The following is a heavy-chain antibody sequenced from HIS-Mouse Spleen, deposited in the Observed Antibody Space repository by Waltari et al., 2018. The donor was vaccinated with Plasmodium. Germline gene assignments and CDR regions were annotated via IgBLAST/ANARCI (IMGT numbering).Heavy chain of an antibody. CDR2: SGTAGDT. Sequence: EVQLVESGGGLVQPGGSLRLSCAASGFTFSSYDMHWVRQATGKGLEWVSASGTAGDTYYPGSVKGRFTISRENAKNSLYLQMNSLRAGDTAVYYCARGPTYSSSYYFDYWGQGTLVTVSS. CDR3: ARGPTYSSSYYFDY. D-gene: IGHD6-6*01. V-gene: IGHV3-13*01. CDR1: GFTFSSYD. J-gene: IGHJ4*02.